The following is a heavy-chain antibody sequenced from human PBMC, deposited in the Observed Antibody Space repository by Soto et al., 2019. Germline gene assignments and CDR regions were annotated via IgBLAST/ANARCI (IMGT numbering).Heavy chain of an antibody. Sequence: QVQLVESGGGVVQPGRSLRLSCAASGFTFSSYGMHWVRQAPGKGLEWVAVISYDGSNKYYADSVKGRFTISRDNSKNTLYLQMNSLRAEDTAVYYCAKVSEDIVVVVAASSDYYFDYWGQGTLVTVSS. CDR2: ISYDGSNK. CDR3: AKVSEDIVVVVAASSDYYFDY. J-gene: IGHJ4*02. D-gene: IGHD2-15*01. CDR1: GFTFSSYG. V-gene: IGHV3-30*18.